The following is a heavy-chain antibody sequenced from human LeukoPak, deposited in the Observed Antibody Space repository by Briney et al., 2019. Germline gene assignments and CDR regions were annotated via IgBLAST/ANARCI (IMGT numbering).Heavy chain of an antibody. J-gene: IGHJ4*02. V-gene: IGHV7-4-1*02. Sequence: ASVKVSCKASVYTFTSYAMNWVRQAPGQGLEWMGWINTNTGNPTYAQGFTGRFVFSLDTSVSTAYLQISSLKAEDTAVYYCARHRATTWFGELYVYFDYWGQGTLVTVSS. CDR1: VYTFTSYA. CDR3: ARHRATTWFGELYVYFDY. D-gene: IGHD3-10*01. CDR2: INTNTGNP.